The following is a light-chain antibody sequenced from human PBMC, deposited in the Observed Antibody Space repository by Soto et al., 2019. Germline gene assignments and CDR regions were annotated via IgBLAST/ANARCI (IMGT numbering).Light chain of an antibody. CDR3: QQNYGTPGT. Sequence: DIQLTQSPSSLSASVGDRITITCRSSQSISRYLNWYQQRPGTAPKVLIFGANSLQSGVPSRFSGSGSGTEFTLTISSLQPEDFATYYCQQNYGTPGTFGQGTKVDIX. CDR2: GAN. J-gene: IGKJ1*01. V-gene: IGKV1-39*01. CDR1: QSISRY.